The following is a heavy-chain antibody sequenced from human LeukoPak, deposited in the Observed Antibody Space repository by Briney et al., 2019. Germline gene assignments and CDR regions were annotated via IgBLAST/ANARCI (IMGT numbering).Heavy chain of an antibody. CDR3: AREARPWGIVVVVAATDY. CDR2: ISGSGGST. D-gene: IGHD2-15*01. J-gene: IGHJ4*02. Sequence: PGGSLRLSCAASGFTFSSYAMSWVRQAPGKGLEWVSAISGSGGSTYYADSVKGRFTISRDNSKNTLYLQMNSLRAEDTAVYYCAREARPWGIVVVVAATDYWGQGTLVTVSS. CDR1: GFTFSSYA. V-gene: IGHV3-23*01.